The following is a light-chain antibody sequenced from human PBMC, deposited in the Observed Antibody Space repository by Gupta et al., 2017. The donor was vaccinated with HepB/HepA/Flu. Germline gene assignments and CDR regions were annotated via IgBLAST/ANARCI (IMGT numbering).Light chain of an antibody. CDR2: KAS. J-gene: IGKJ2*01. CDR3: QQYDSYPYT. CDR1: QSISSW. Sequence: DIQMTQSPSTLSASVGDRVTITCRASQSISSWLVWYQQKPGKAPKLLIYKASNLEGGVPLRFSGSGSGTEFTLTISSLQPDDFATYYCQQYDSYPYTFGQGTKLEIK. V-gene: IGKV1-5*03.